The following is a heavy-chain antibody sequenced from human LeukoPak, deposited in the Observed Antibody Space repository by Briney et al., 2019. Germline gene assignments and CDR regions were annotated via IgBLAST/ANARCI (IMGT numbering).Heavy chain of an antibody. J-gene: IGHJ4*02. V-gene: IGHV3-23*01. Sequence: GGSLRLSCAASGFTFSRYAMGWVRQAPGKGLAWVSAISGNGGSTYYAASVKGRFTISRDNSKNTVYLQMSSLRAEDSAIYYCVKDNPPETRGVPKFDYWGQGALVTVSS. CDR2: ISGNGGST. CDR1: GFTFSRYA. D-gene: IGHD3-10*01. CDR3: VKDNPPETRGVPKFDY.